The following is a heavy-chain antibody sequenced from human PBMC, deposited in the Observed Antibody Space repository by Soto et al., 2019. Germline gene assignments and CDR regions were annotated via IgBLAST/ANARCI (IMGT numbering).Heavy chain of an antibody. Sequence: PSETLSLTCSVSGGSISIYYWGWIRQPPGNGLEWIDYISYTGSTDYSPSLKSRVTISVDTSKNQFSLKVRSVTAADKAIYFFERNYTIGNNWNYFEYCGRGTLV. J-gene: IGHJ4*02. CDR1: GGSISIYY. CDR3: ERNYTIGNNWNYFEY. D-gene: IGHD1-1*01. V-gene: IGHV4-59*01. CDR2: ISYTGST.